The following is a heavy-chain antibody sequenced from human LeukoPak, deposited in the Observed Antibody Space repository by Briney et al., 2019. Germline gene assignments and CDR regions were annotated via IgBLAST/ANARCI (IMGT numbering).Heavy chain of an antibody. J-gene: IGHJ4*02. V-gene: IGHV3-9*01. CDR3: AKDIKPYLAAADY. CDR1: GFTFDDYA. D-gene: IGHD6-13*01. CDR2: ISWNSGSI. Sequence: RAGRSLRLSCAASGFTFDDYAMHWVRHAPGKGLEWVSGISWNSGSIGYADSVKGRFTISRDNAKNSLYLQMNSLRAEDTALYYCAKDIKPYLAAADYWGQGTLVTVSS.